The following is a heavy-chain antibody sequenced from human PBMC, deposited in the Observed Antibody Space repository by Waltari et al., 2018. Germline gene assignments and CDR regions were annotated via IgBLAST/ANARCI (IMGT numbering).Heavy chain of an antibody. V-gene: IGHV4-39*01. CDR1: GGSISRNSYY. CDR2: IYYSGST. D-gene: IGHD3-10*01. CDR3: ARLPTYYSGSGSYYPGYFDY. J-gene: IGHJ4*02. Sequence: QLQLQESGPGLVKPSETLSLTCTVSGGSISRNSYYWGWNRQPPGKGLEWIGSIYYSGSTFYNPSLKSRVTISVDMSENQFSLKLSSVTAADTAVYYCARLPTYYSGSGSYYPGYFDYWGQGTLVTVSS.